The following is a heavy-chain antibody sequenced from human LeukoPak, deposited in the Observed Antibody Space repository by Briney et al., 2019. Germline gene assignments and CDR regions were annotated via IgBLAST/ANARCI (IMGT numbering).Heavy chain of an antibody. Sequence: SVKVSCKASGGTFSSYAISWVRQAPGQGLEWIGGIIPIFGTANYAQKFQGRVTITADESTSTAYMELSSLRSEDTAVYYCASRGYGPGSTLGFDYWGQGALVTVSS. J-gene: IGHJ4*02. D-gene: IGHD3-10*01. CDR3: ASRGYGPGSTLGFDY. CDR1: GGTFSSYA. CDR2: IIPIFGTA. V-gene: IGHV1-69*13.